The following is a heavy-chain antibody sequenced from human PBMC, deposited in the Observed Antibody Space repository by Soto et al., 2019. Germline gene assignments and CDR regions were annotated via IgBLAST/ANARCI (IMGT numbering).Heavy chain of an antibody. D-gene: IGHD3-10*01. J-gene: IGHJ4*02. Sequence: PSETLSLTCTVSGGSISSYYWSWIRQPPGKGLEWIGYIYYSGNTNYNPSPKSRVTTSVDTSKNQFSLKLSSVTAADTAVYYCARGPYGSGSYLDYWGQGTLVTVSS. CDR3: ARGPYGSGSYLDY. CDR1: GGSISSYY. V-gene: IGHV4-59*01. CDR2: IYYSGNT.